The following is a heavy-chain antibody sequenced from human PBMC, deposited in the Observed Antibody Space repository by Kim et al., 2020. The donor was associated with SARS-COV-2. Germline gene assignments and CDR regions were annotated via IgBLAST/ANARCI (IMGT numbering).Heavy chain of an antibody. CDR1: GFTFSNAW. Sequence: GGSLRLSCAASGFTFSNAWMSWVRQAPGKGLEWVGSIKSKTDGGTTDYAAPVKGRFTISRDDSKNTLYLQMNSLKTEDTAVYYCTTSNPPRYYYDSSGYAFDIWGQGTMVTVSS. J-gene: IGHJ3*02. CDR3: TTSNPPRYYYDSSGYAFDI. CDR2: IKSKTDGGTT. V-gene: IGHV3-15*01. D-gene: IGHD3-22*01.